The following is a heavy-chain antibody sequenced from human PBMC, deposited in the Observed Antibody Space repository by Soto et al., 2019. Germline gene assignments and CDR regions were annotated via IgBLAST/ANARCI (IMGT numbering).Heavy chain of an antibody. D-gene: IGHD2-2*01. CDR2: IYYSGST. CDR1: GDSISDDTYY. V-gene: IGHV4-39*01. J-gene: IGHJ5*02. Sequence: LSLTCTVSGDSISDDTYYWGWIRQPPGKGLEWIGSIYYSGSTYYNPSLKSRVTMSVDTSKNQLSLKLSSVTAADTAVYYCARLHCHSPNCAPLDPWGQGTLVTVS. CDR3: ARLHCHSPNCAPLDP.